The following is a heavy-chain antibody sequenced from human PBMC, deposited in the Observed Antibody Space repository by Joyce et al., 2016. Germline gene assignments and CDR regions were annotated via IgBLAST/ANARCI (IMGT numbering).Heavy chain of an antibody. J-gene: IGHJ4*02. CDR2: ITTSGAT. V-gene: IGHV4-34*02. Sequence: QVQLRQWGAGLLKPSETLSLTCAVSGGPFRGFFWTWVRQPPGKALEWIGDITTSGATNYNPSLRSRVAISVETSNNQFSLTLTSLSAADMAVYYCARSQWLAPLMYWGQGTLVTVSP. CDR1: GGPFRGFF. D-gene: IGHD6-19*01. CDR3: ARSQWLAPLMY.